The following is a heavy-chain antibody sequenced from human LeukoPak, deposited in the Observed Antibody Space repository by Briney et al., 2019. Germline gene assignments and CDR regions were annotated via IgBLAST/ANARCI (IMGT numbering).Heavy chain of an antibody. V-gene: IGHV4-39*01. CDR3: ARKPIFASWRHWYYFDY. D-gene: IGHD5-18*01. CDR2: IYYSGTT. J-gene: IGHJ4*02. Sequence: SETLSLTCTVSGGSISSGSYYWGWIRQPPGKGLQWIASIYYSGTTYYNPSLKSRVTISVDTSKNQFTLKLSSVNAADTAVYFCARKPIFASWRHWYYFDYWGQGTLVTVSS. CDR1: GGSISSGSYY.